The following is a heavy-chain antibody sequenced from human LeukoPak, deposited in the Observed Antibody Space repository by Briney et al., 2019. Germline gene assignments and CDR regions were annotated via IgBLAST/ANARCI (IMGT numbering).Heavy chain of an antibody. V-gene: IGHV4-59*01. D-gene: IGHD5-18*01. CDR1: GDSITSYY. Sequence: PSETLSLTCIVSGDSITSYYWTWIRQPPGKGLEWIGFVSYSGNTNYNPSLKSRVTISLDTSRNQFSLKLNSVTAADTAVYYCARDRGGNSYGPDFDYWGQGTLVTVSS. CDR2: VSYSGNT. CDR3: ARDRGGNSYGPDFDY. J-gene: IGHJ4*02.